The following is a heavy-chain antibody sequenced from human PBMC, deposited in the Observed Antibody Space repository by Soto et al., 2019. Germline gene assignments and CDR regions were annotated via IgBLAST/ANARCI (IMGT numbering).Heavy chain of an antibody. J-gene: IGHJ4*02. V-gene: IGHV4-59*08. D-gene: IGHD3-22*01. CDR3: ARHYYYDSNFDS. CDR1: GVSISSYY. CDR2: IYYSGST. Sequence: PSETLSLTCTVSGVSISSYYWSWIRQPQGKGLEWIGYIYYSGSTNYNPSLRSRVTISVDKSKNQFSLKLSSVTAAVTAVYYCARHYYYDSNFDSLGQGTLVTVSS.